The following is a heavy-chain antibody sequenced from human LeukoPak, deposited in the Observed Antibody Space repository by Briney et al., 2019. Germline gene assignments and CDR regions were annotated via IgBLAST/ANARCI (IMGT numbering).Heavy chain of an antibody. CDR3: AKDYRLHYYYYYYIDV. V-gene: IGHV3-30*02. Sequence: GGSLRLSCAASGFTFSSYGMHWVRQAPGKGLEWVAFIRYDGSNKYYADSVKGRFTISRDNSKNTLYLQMNSLRAEDTAVYYCAKDYRLHYYYYYYIDVWGKGTTVTVSS. J-gene: IGHJ6*03. CDR1: GFTFSSYG. CDR2: IRYDGSNK. D-gene: IGHD3-16*02.